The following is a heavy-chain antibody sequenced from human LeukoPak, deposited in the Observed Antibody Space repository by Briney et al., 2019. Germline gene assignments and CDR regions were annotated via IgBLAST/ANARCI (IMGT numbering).Heavy chain of an antibody. D-gene: IGHD1-26*01. J-gene: IGHJ4*02. CDR3: SRESGAFCPFGY. CDR1: GGSISFYY. Sequence: PSETLSLTCTVSGGSISFYYWSWIRQSAGKGLEWIGHTHTSGSTNYNPSLTSRVTMSVDTSKNQFSLKLSSVTAADTAVYYCSRESGAFCPFGYWGQGTLVTVSS. CDR2: THTSGST. V-gene: IGHV4-4*07.